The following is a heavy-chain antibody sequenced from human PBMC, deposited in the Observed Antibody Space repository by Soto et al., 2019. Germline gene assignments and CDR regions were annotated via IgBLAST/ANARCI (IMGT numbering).Heavy chain of an antibody. CDR1: GGSISSYY. V-gene: IGHV4-59*01. J-gene: IGHJ4*02. CDR3: ARMNYYDTSGYPFDY. CDR2: IYFRGTT. Sequence: PEETLSLTCTVSGGSISSYYWSWIRQPPGKGLEWIGYIYFRGTTNYNPSLKSRVTMSADTSKNQFSLKLNSVTAADTAVYYCARMNYYDTSGYPFDYWGQGMMVTVSS. D-gene: IGHD3-22*01.